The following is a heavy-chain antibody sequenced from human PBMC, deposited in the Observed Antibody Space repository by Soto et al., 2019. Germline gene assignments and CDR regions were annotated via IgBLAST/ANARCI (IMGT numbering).Heavy chain of an antibody. J-gene: IGHJ3*02. Sequence: GGSLRLSCAASGFTVSSNYMSWVRQAPGKGLEWVSVIYSGGSTYYEDSVKGRFTISRHNSKNTLYLQMNSLRAEDTAVYYCAGVFGDYEGDAFDIWGQGTMVTVSS. CDR1: GFTVSSNY. D-gene: IGHD4-17*01. CDR2: IYSGGST. V-gene: IGHV3-53*04. CDR3: AGVFGDYEGDAFDI.